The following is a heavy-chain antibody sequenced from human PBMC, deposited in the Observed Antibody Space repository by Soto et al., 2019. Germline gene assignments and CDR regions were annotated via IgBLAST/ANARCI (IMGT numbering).Heavy chain of an antibody. CDR1: GCSFSTYS. Sequence: VGSLRLSCEASGCSFSTYSMHWVRQSPGKGLEWVSSIGRRSDIYYADSVKGRFTISRDNAKNSVSLQMNSLRDEDTAVYYCGTKETDWPLADGLDVWGQGTLVTVSS. CDR3: GTKETDWPLADGLDV. V-gene: IGHV3-21*01. CDR2: IGRRSDI. D-gene: IGHD3-9*01. J-gene: IGHJ6*02.